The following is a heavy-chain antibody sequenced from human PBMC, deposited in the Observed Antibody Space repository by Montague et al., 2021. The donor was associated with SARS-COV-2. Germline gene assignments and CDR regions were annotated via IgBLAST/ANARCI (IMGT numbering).Heavy chain of an antibody. D-gene: IGHD3-10*01. Sequence: SETLSLTCAISGGSFSNYYWSWIRQPPGKGLEWIGEVNQSGTTIYNPSVKSGVTISEDTSKNQFSLKLSSVTAADTAVYYCARRGSSVWGVTVSAELDYWGQGILVIVSS. CDR1: GGSFSNYY. J-gene: IGHJ4*02. V-gene: IGHV4-34*01. CDR3: ARRGSSVWGVTVSAELDY. CDR2: VNQSGTT.